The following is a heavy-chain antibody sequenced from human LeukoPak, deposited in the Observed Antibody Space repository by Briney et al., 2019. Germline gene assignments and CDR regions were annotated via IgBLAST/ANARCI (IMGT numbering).Heavy chain of an antibody. CDR3: VKWGDYDILTGYYVPDF. J-gene: IGHJ4*02. D-gene: IGHD3-9*01. V-gene: IGHV3-23*01. Sequence: GASLRLSCAASGFIFRNYAMSWVRLAPGKGLEWVSAITGSGDTTYYADSVKGRFTISRDNSKNALYVEMNTLRAEDTAVYYCVKWGDYDILTGYYVPDFWGQGTLVTVSS. CDR1: GFIFRNYA. CDR2: ITGSGDTT.